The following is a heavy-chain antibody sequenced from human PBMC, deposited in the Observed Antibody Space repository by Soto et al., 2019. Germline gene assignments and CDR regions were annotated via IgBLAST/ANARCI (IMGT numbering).Heavy chain of an antibody. Sequence: ASVKVSCKASGYTFTSYDINWVRQATGQGLEWMGWMNPNSGNTGYAQKFQGRVTMTRNTSISTAYMELSSLRSEDTAVYYCATEANYGWDAFDIWGQGKMVTVSS. V-gene: IGHV1-8*01. CDR2: MNPNSGNT. D-gene: IGHD3-16*01. J-gene: IGHJ3*02. CDR3: ATEANYGWDAFDI. CDR1: GYTFTSYD.